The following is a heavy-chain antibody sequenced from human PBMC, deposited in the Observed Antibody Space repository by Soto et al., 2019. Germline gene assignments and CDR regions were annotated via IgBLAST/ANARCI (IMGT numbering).Heavy chain of an antibody. J-gene: IGHJ6*02. CDR2: INSDGSHT. Sequence: EVQLVESGGGLVQPGGSLRLSCAASGLSFNIYWMHWVRQVPGKGLVWLARINSDGSHTIYVDSVKGRFTISRDNAKNTVFLQMDSLRDEDTGVYYSAGGMAGLDVWGQGTTVTVSS. V-gene: IGHV3-74*01. CDR3: AGGMAGLDV. CDR1: GLSFNIYW.